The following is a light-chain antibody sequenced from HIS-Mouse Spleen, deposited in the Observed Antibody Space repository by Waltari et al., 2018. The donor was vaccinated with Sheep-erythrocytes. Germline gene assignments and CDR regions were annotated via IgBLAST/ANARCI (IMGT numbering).Light chain of an antibody. CDR1: QSVSSY. J-gene: IGKJ2*01. Sequence: EILLTQSPATLSLSPGDRATLSCRASQSVSSYLAWYQQKPGQATRLLIYDASHRATGIPARFSGSGSGTDFTLTISSLEPEDFAVYYCQQRSNWYTFGQGTKLEIK. CDR3: QQRSNWYT. V-gene: IGKV3-11*01. CDR2: DAS.